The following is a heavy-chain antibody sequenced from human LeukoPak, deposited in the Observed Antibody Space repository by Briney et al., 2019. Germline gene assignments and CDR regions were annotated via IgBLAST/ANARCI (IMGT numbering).Heavy chain of an antibody. J-gene: IGHJ4*02. CDR2: ISPYNGNT. CDR1: GYDFTSVG. V-gene: IGHV1-18*01. CDR3: ARAVTVGYDYDY. D-gene: IGHD4-23*01. Sequence: AASVKVSCKASGYDFTSVGITWVRRAPGQGLEWMRWISPYNGNTRYAQKFQGRVAMTTDTSTTTAYMELRGLRFNDTAVYYCARAVTVGYDYDYWGQGTLVTVSS.